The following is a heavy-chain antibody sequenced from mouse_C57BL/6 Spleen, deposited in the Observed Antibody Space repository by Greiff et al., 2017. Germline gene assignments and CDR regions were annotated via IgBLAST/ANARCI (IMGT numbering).Heavy chain of an antibody. D-gene: IGHD6-1*01. J-gene: IGHJ2*01. V-gene: IGHV10-1*01. CDR1: GFSFNTYA. Sequence: EVQVVESGGGLVQPKGSLKLSCAASGFSFNTYAMNWVRQAPGKGLEWVARIRSKSNNYATDYADTVKDRFTISRDDSESMLYLQMNNLKTEDTAVYYCGRHAVFDYWGQGTTLTVSS. CDR2: IRSKSNNYAT. CDR3: GRHAVFDY.